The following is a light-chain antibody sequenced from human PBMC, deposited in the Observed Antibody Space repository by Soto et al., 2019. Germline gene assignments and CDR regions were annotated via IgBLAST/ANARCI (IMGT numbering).Light chain of an antibody. Sequence: EIVLTQSPGTLSLSPGDRATLSCRASQSVSSSYLAWYQRKPGQAPRLLIYGASSRATGIPDRFSGSGSGTDFTLTINRLEPEDFAVYYCQHYGNLPPIFTFGPGTKVDIK. V-gene: IGKV3-20*01. CDR2: GAS. CDR1: QSVSSSY. J-gene: IGKJ3*01. CDR3: QHYGNLPPIFT.